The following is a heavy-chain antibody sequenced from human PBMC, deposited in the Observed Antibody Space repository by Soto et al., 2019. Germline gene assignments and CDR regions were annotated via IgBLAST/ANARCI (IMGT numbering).Heavy chain of an antibody. CDR1: GFTFSSYA. Sequence: GGSLRLFCAASGFTFSSYAMSWVRQAPGKGLEWVSAISGSGGSTYYADSVKGRFTISRDNSKNTLYLQMNSLRAEDTAVYYCAKARLVAGTNYYYYGMDVWGQGTTVTVSS. CDR2: ISGSGGST. D-gene: IGHD6-19*01. V-gene: IGHV3-23*01. CDR3: AKARLVAGTNYYYYGMDV. J-gene: IGHJ6*02.